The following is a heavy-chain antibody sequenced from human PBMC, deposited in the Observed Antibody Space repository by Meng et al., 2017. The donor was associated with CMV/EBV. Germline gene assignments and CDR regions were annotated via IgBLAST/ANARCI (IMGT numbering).Heavy chain of an antibody. CDR2: IRYDGSNK. Sequence: GESLKISCAASGFTFSSYGMHWVRQAPGKGLEWVAFIRYDGSNKYYADSVKGRFTISRDNSKNTLYLQMNSLRAEDTAVYYCAKDGVSTTSGYYGMGVWGQGTTVTVSS. J-gene: IGHJ6*02. CDR3: AKDGVSTTSGYYGMGV. D-gene: IGHD2-2*01. CDR1: GFTFSSYG. V-gene: IGHV3-30*02.